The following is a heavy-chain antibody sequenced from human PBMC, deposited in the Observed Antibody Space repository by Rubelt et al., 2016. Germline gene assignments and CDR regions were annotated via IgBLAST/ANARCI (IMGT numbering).Heavy chain of an antibody. CDR1: GFTISNNY. Sequence: EVQLVESGGGLVQPGGSLRLSCAASGFTISNNYMNWVRQAPGKGLEWVSVIYSGGNTYYADSVKGRFTISRDNSKNTLFLQINSLTAEDTAVYYCARDYPYWYFDLWGRGTLVTISS. CDR3: ARDYPYWYFDL. J-gene: IGHJ2*01. V-gene: IGHV3-53*01. CDR2: IYSGGNT.